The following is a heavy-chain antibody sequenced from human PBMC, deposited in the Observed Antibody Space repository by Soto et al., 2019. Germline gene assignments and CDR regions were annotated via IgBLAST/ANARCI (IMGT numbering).Heavy chain of an antibody. CDR3: AARRSGLYAMDV. Sequence: SVKVSCQASGFTFSTSAVQWVREARGQRPEWMGWIVGGSGNTNYAQNSQERVIITRDMSTSTVYMELSSLRSDDTAVYFCAARRSGLYAMDVWGQGTTVTVT. J-gene: IGHJ6*02. CDR2: IVGGSGNT. V-gene: IGHV1-58*01. D-gene: IGHD1-26*01. CDR1: GFTFSTSA.